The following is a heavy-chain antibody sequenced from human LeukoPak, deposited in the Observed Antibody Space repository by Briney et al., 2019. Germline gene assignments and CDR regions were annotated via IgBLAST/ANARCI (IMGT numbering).Heavy chain of an antibody. Sequence: GGSLRLSCTASGFTVSSNYMSWVRQAPGKGLEWLAVIYSGSSTYYADSVKGRFTISRDNSKNTLYLQMNSLRAEDTAVYYCARDRSSGWYVYDYWGQGTLVTVSS. J-gene: IGHJ4*02. V-gene: IGHV3-53*01. CDR2: IYSGSST. CDR3: ARDRSSGWYVYDY. D-gene: IGHD6-19*01. CDR1: GFTVSSNY.